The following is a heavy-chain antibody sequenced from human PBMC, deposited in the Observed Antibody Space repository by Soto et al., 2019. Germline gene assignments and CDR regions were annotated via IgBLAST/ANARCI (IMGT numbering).Heavy chain of an antibody. V-gene: IGHV3-23*01. D-gene: IGHD6-19*01. CDR3: AEGNAHEQWVAFLY. Sequence: EVQLFDSGGGLVQPGGSLRLSCVASGFTLSNYAMTWVRQAPGKGLEWVSGISGSGGNTYYADSVKGRFTISRDNSKNTVYLQMNSLRAEDTAVYYCAEGNAHEQWVAFLYWGQGTRVSVSS. CDR2: ISGSGGNT. J-gene: IGHJ4*02. CDR1: GFTLSNYA.